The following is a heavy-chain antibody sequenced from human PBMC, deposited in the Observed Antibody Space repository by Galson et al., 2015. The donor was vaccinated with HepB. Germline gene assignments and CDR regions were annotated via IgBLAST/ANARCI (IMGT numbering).Heavy chain of an antibody. CDR3: ARGRRDGYNSGYGFDY. Sequence: SETLSLTCAVYGGSFSGYYWSWIRQPPGKGLEWIGEINHSGSTNYNPSLKSRVTISVDTSKNQFSLKLSSVTAADTAVYYCARGRRDGYNSGYGFDYWGQGTLVTVSS. J-gene: IGHJ4*02. CDR2: INHSGST. CDR1: GGSFSGYY. D-gene: IGHD5-24*01. V-gene: IGHV4-34*01.